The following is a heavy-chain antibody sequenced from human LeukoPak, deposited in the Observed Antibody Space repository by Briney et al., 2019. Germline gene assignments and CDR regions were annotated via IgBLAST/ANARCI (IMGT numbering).Heavy chain of an antibody. CDR1: GFTFSTYG. Sequence: PGGSLRLSCVASGFTFSTYGMVWVRQAPGKGLEWVSSISDTGGSTYYADSVKGRFTISRDNSKNTLYLQMSSLRAEDTAIYYCAKDLLMREYSSSVSSWGFDYWGQGTLVTVSS. V-gene: IGHV3-23*01. D-gene: IGHD6-6*01. J-gene: IGHJ4*02. CDR2: ISDTGGST. CDR3: AKDLLMREYSSSVSSWGFDY.